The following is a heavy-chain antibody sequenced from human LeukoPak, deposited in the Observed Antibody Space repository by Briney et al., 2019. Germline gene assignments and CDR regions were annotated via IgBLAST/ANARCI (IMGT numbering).Heavy chain of an antibody. V-gene: IGHV3-21*01. CDR1: GFTFSSYS. J-gene: IGHJ4*02. Sequence: GGSLRLSCAASGFTFSSYSMNWVRQAPGKGLEWVSSISSSSSYIYYADSVKGRFTISRDNAKNSLYLQMNSLRAEDTAVYYCARLGGTIAAAGISLFDYWGQGTLVTVSS. D-gene: IGHD6-13*01. CDR2: ISSSSSYI. CDR3: ARLGGTIAAAGISLFDY.